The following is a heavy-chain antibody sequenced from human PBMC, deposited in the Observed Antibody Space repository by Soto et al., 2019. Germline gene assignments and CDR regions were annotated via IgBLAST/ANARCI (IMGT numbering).Heavy chain of an antibody. CDR3: AKGRRGVGHYDILTGHRYGMDV. CDR2: ISGSGGST. CDR1: GFTFSSYA. Sequence: PGGSLRLSCAASGFTFSSYAMSWVRQAPGKGLEWVSAISGSGGSTYYADSVKGRFTISRDNSKNTLYLQMNSLRAEDTAVYYCAKGRRGVGHYDILTGHRYGMDVWGQGTTVTVSS. J-gene: IGHJ6*02. V-gene: IGHV3-23*01. D-gene: IGHD3-9*01.